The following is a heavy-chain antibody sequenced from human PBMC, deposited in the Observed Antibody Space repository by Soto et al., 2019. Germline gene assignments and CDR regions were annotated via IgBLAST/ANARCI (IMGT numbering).Heavy chain of an antibody. CDR1: GYTFTSYG. Sequence: ASVKVSCKASGYTFTSYGISWVRQAPGQGLEWMGWISAYNGNPNYAQKLQGRVTMTTDTSTSPAYMELRSLRSDDTAVYYCARVVGSSSFGGYYYYYGMDVWGQGTTVTVSS. CDR2: ISAYNGNP. J-gene: IGHJ6*02. V-gene: IGHV1-18*01. D-gene: IGHD6-6*01. CDR3: ARVVGSSSFGGYYYYYGMDV.